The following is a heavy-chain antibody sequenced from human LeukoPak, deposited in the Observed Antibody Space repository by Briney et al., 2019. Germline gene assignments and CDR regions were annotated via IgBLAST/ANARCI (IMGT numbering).Heavy chain of an antibody. V-gene: IGHV4-30-4*01. CDR3: ARVPTYYYDSSGYYFDY. Sequence: SQTLSPTCTVSGGSISSGDYYWSWIRQPPGKGLGWIGYIYYSGSTYYNPSLKSRVTISVDTSKNQFSLKLSSVTAADTAVYYCARVPTYYYDSSGYYFDYWGQGTLVTVSS. CDR2: IYYSGST. J-gene: IGHJ4*02. CDR1: GGSISSGDYY. D-gene: IGHD3-22*01.